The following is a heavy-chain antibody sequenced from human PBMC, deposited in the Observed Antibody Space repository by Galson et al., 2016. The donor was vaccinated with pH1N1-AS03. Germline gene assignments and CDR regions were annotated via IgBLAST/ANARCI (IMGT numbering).Heavy chain of an antibody. CDR1: TDNFVDYG. CDR2: IVPSSVTT. CDR3: ARDRYHGLPGDYYESAY. V-gene: IGHV1-69*01. Sequence: VKVSCKASTDNFVDYGISWVRQAPGQGLEWMGGIVPSSVTTDYAQKFQGRISITADESTSTAYMELSSLTSEDTAVYYCARDRYHGLPGDYYESAYWGQGTLVTVSS. D-gene: IGHD3-22*01. J-gene: IGHJ4*02.